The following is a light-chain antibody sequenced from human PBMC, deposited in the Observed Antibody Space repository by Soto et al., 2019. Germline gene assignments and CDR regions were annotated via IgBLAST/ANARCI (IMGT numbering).Light chain of an antibody. CDR1: QSVLFTSNNKNY. CDR2: WAS. CDR3: LQCTPTLPLT. J-gene: IGKJ1*01. V-gene: IGKV4-1*01. Sequence: DIVMTQSPDSLAVSLGERATINCKSSQSVLFTSNNKNYVAWYQRKPGQPPGLLIYWASTRGSGVPDRFSGSGSGTDFTLTITSLQAEDMAVYFCLQCTPTLPLTFGQATKVELK.